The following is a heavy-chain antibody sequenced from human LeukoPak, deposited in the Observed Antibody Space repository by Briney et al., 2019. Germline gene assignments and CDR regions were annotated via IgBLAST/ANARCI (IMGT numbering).Heavy chain of an antibody. D-gene: IGHD3-10*01. V-gene: IGHV3-7*03. CDR2: IKQDGSEK. J-gene: IGHJ4*02. Sequence: GGSLRLSCAASGFTFSSYWMSWVRQAPGRGLEWVANIKQDGSEKYYVDSVKGRFTISRDNAKNSLYLQMNSLRAEDTAVYYCARGGDPETYYYGSGSYTVDYWGQGTLVTVSS. CDR1: GFTFSSYW. CDR3: ARGGDPETYYYGSGSYTVDY.